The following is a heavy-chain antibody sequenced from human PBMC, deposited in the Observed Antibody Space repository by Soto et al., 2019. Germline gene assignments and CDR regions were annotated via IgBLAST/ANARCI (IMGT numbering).Heavy chain of an antibody. J-gene: IGHJ5*02. D-gene: IGHD3-10*01. CDR1: GGSISSYY. Sequence: SETLSLTCTVPGGSISSYYWSWIRQPPGKGLEWIGFIYYSGSTKYNPSLKSRVTISVDTSQNQLSLKLSSVTAADTAVYYCARESAGSGKNNWFDPWGQGTLVTVSS. V-gene: IGHV4-59*01. CDR3: ARESAGSGKNNWFDP. CDR2: IYYSGST.